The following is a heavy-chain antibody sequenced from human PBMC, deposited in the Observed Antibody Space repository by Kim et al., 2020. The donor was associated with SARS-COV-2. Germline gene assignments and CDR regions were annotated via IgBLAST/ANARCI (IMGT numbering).Heavy chain of an antibody. J-gene: IGHJ4*02. D-gene: IGHD3-3*01. CDR1: GYSFTGYY. CDR2: IDPKSGGT. Sequence: ASVKVSCKTSGYSFTGYYIQWVRQAPGQGLEWMGRIDPKSGGTIYSQKLQGRVTMTRDTSTNTAYMDLNSLTSDDTAAYYCARDARVSADYWGQGTVVTV. CDR3: ARDARVSADY. V-gene: IGHV1-2*06.